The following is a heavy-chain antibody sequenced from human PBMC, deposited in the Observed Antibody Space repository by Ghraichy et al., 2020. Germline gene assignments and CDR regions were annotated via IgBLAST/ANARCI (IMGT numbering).Heavy chain of an antibody. Sequence: GGSLRLSCAASGFTFSGSAMHWVRQASGKGLEWVGRIRSKANSYATAYAASVKGRFTISRDDSKNTAYLQMNSLKTEDTAVYYCTRPRGYCSGGSSYSDDYWGQGTLVTVSS. V-gene: IGHV3-73*01. CDR3: TRPRGYCSGGSSYSDDY. D-gene: IGHD2-15*01. CDR1: GFTFSGSA. CDR2: IRSKANSYAT. J-gene: IGHJ4*02.